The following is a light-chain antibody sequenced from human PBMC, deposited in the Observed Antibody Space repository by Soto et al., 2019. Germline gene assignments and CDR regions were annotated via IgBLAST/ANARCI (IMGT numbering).Light chain of an antibody. Sequence: QSALTQPASVSGSPGQSITISCTGTSSDVGDYNYVSWYQHHPGKAPKLMIYEVSNRPSGVSNRFSGSKSGNTASLTISGLQAEDEADYYCSSYTSSSTQVFGTGTKVTVL. CDR1: SSDVGDYNY. CDR2: EVS. J-gene: IGLJ1*01. V-gene: IGLV2-14*01. CDR3: SSYTSSSTQV.